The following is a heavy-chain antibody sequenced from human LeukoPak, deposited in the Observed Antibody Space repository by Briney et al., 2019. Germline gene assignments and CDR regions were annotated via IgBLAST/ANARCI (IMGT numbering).Heavy chain of an antibody. CDR2: IYHSGST. CDR1: GGSLSSGGYS. J-gene: IGHJ4*02. Sequence: PSQTLSLTCAVSGGSLSSGGYSWSWIRQPPGKGLEWIGYIYHSGSTYYNPSLKSRVTISVDRSKNQFSLKLSSVTAADTAVYYCATTQWGHFDYWGQGTLVTVSS. D-gene: IGHD3-16*01. CDR3: ATTQWGHFDY. V-gene: IGHV4-30-2*01.